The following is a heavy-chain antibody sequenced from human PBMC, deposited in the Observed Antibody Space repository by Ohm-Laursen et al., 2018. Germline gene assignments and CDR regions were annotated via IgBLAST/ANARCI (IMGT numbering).Heavy chain of an antibody. CDR3: ARGNWEPFDY. D-gene: IGHD1-1*01. J-gene: IGHJ4*02. Sequence: GTLSLTCSVYGGSFNNHYWTWIRQPPAKGLEWIGEINHSGSTSYNPSLESRVTISIDTSKNQFSLKLSSVTAADTAVYYCARGNWEPFDYWGQGTLVTVSS. CDR1: GGSFNNHY. CDR2: INHSGST. V-gene: IGHV4-34*01.